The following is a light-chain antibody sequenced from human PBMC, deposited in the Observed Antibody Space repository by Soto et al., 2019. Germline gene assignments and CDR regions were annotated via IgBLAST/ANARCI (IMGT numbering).Light chain of an antibody. CDR2: QDN. V-gene: IGLV3-1*01. CDR1: KLGDKY. CDR3: QAWDSSTVV. Sequence: SYELTQPPSVSVSPGRTASITCSGDKLGDKYACWYQQKPGQSPVLVIYQDNKRPSGIPERFSGSNSGNTATLTISGTQAMDEADYYCQAWDSSTVVFAGGTKLTVL. J-gene: IGLJ2*01.